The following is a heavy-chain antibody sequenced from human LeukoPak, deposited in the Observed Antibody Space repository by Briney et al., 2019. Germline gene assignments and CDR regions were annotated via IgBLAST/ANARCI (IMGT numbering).Heavy chain of an antibody. CDR1: GYPFPTWE. D-gene: IGHD1-14*01. Sequence: GASVKVSCKTSGYPFPTWEINWLRQAAGQGLEWMGWVHPNSGNTAYAQKFQGRVTMTRDTSISTAYMELSGLRFDDTAVYFCARGSRNDPWGQGTLVTVSS. V-gene: IGHV1-8*01. J-gene: IGHJ5*02. CDR3: ARGSRNDP. CDR2: VHPNSGNT.